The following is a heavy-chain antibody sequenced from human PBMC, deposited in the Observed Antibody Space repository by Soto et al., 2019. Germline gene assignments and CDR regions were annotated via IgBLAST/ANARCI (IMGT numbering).Heavy chain of an antibody. J-gene: IGHJ3*02. D-gene: IGHD3-22*01. CDR1: GDTCSRTPDP. Sequence: SQTRSLNCTVSGDTCSRTPDPSHCLRHAPPTRLASPGRPSYRPHWSHHHAVSVKSRITINPDTSKNQFSLQLNSVTPEDTAVYYCARAPHYDDSSGYYYFLSRIQRKCHAFDIWGQGTMVTVSS. CDR2: PSYRPHWSH. V-gene: IGHV6-1*01. CDR3: ARAPHYDDSSGYYYFLSRIQRKCHAFDI.